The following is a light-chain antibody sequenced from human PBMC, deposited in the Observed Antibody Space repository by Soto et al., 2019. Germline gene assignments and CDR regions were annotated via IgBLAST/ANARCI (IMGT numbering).Light chain of an antibody. V-gene: IGKV3-11*01. J-gene: IGKJ4*01. CDR1: QSLSRY. CDR3: PQRSNWPLT. CDR2: DAS. Sequence: EIGLSQSPATLSLAPGERAGLSCRASQSLSRYLAWYQQKPGQAPRLLIYDASNRATGIPARFSGSGSGTDFTLTISSLETEDCAVYYCPQRSNWPLTFGGGTKVDIK.